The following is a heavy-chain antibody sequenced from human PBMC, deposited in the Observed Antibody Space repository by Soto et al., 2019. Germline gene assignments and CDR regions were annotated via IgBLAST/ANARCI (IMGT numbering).Heavy chain of an antibody. V-gene: IGHV3-74*01. CDR3: AKSRWSGSALTDY. J-gene: IGHJ4*02. Sequence: PGGSLRLSCVVSGFIFSDSWMYWVRQVPGEGLVWVSFINNDGSYRNYADSVKGRFTISRANARNTLYLQMNSLRAEDTARYYCAKSRWSGSALTDYWGQGTLVTVSS. D-gene: IGHD3-3*01. CDR1: GFIFSDSW. CDR2: INNDGSYR.